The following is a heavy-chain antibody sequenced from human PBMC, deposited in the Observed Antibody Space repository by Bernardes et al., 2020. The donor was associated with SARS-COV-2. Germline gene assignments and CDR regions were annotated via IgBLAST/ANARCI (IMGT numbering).Heavy chain of an antibody. V-gene: IGHV3-7*01. CDR1: GFTFSSYW. CDR2: IKEDGSEK. CDR3: ARDSVAVAEGSGYYYYGMDV. J-gene: IGHJ6*02. Sequence: GGSLRLSCAASGFTFSSYWMSWVRQAPGKGLEWVANIKEDGSEKNYVDSVKGRFTISRDNAKNSLYLQMNSLRAEDTAVYYCARDSVAVAEGSGYYYYGMDVWGQGTTVTVSS. D-gene: IGHD6-19*01.